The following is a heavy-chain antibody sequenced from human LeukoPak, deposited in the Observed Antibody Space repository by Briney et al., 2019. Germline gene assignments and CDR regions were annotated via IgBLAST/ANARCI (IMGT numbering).Heavy chain of an antibody. CDR2: IYISGNT. J-gene: IGHJ5*02. CDR3: AGTRRYCSGGSCYNWFDP. Sequence: PSQTLSLTRTVSGDSISSDTYYWTWIRQPAGKGLEWIGRIYISGNTNYNPSLKSRVTISVDTSKNQFSLNLNSVTAADTAVYYCAGTRRYCSGGSCYNWFDPWGQGTLVTVSS. V-gene: IGHV4-61*02. CDR1: GDSISSDTYY. D-gene: IGHD2-15*01.